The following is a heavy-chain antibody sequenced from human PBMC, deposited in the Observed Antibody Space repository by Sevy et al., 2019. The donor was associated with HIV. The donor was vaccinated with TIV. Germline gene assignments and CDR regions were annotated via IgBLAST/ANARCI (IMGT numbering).Heavy chain of an antibody. CDR2: ISSSGSTI. CDR1: GFTFSSYE. V-gene: IGHV3-48*03. Sequence: GGSLRLSCAASGFTFSSYEMNWVRQAPGKGLEWVSYISSSGSTIYYADSVKGRFTISRDNAKNSLYLQMNSLRAEDTAVYYCARVSFYCTNGVCYKGLDYWGQGTLVTVSS. J-gene: IGHJ4*02. D-gene: IGHD2-8*01. CDR3: ARVSFYCTNGVCYKGLDY.